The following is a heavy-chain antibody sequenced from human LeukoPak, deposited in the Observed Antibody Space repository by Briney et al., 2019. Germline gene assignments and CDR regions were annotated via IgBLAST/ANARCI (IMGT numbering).Heavy chain of an antibody. CDR3: ARDHPPHYYDSSGLKT. Sequence: PSETLSLTCTVSGGFISNYYWSWLRQPAGKGLEWIGRIYTRGSTNYNPSLKSRVTISVDKSKNQFSLKLTSVTAADTAVYYCARDHPPHYYDSSGLKTWGQGTLVTVSS. D-gene: IGHD3-22*01. CDR2: IYTRGST. CDR1: GGFISNYY. V-gene: IGHV4-4*07. J-gene: IGHJ5*02.